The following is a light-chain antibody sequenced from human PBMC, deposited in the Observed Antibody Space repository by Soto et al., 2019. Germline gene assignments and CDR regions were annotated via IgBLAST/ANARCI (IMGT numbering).Light chain of an antibody. J-gene: IGKJ5*01. CDR3: QQSYSTLPIT. Sequence: IQLTQSPSSLSASVGDRVTITCRASQGISNFLAWYQQKPGKAPKLLIYTASSLQSGVPSRFSGSGSGTDFTLTISSLQPEDFATYYCQQSYSTLPITFGQGTRLEIK. V-gene: IGKV1-39*01. CDR1: QGISNF. CDR2: TAS.